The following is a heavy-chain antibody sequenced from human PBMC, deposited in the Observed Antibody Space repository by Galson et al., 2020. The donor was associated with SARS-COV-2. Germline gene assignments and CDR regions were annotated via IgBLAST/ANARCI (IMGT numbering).Heavy chain of an antibody. Sequence: ASVKVSCKASGYTLNNYGISWVRHAPGQGLEWMGWISAYNGNPKYAQKFHGRVIMTTDTSTNTAFMELRSLRSDDTALYFCAREQFFDYWGQGTPVTVSS. J-gene: IGHJ4*02. CDR2: ISAYNGNP. D-gene: IGHD6-19*01. V-gene: IGHV1-18*01. CDR1: GYTLNNYG. CDR3: AREQFFDY.